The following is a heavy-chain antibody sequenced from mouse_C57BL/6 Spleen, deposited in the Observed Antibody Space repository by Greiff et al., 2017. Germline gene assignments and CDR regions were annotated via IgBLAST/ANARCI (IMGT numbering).Heavy chain of an antibody. D-gene: IGHD1-1*01. CDR2: FHPYNDDT. CDR3: ARRASNYYGSSYYYFDY. Sequence: VQVVESGAELVKPGASVKMSCKASGYTFTTYPIEWMKQNHGKSLEWIGNFHPYNDDTKYNEKFKGKATLTVEKSSSTVYFELSRLTSDDSAVYYCARRASNYYGSSYYYFDYWGQGTTLTVSS. J-gene: IGHJ2*01. CDR1: GYTFTTYP. V-gene: IGHV1-47*01.